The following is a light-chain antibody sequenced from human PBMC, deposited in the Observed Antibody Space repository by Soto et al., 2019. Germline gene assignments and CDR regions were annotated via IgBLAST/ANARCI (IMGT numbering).Light chain of an antibody. Sequence: EIVLTQSPGTLSLSPGERATLSCRASQSVSSSYLAWYQQKPGQAPRLLIYDASSSATGIPDRFSGSGSGTDFTLTISRVEPEDFAGYYCQQYGSSPWTFGQGTKVDIK. J-gene: IGKJ1*01. CDR1: QSVSSSY. V-gene: IGKV3-20*01. CDR2: DAS. CDR3: QQYGSSPWT.